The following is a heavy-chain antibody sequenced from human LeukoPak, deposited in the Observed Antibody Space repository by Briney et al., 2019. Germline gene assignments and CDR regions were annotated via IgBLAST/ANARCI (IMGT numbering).Heavy chain of an antibody. Sequence: GGSLRLSCSASGFTFSSYAMHWVRQAPGKGLECVSAISSNGGSTYYADSVKGRFTISRDNSKNTLYLQMSSLRAEDTAVYYCVNGVGATVYYFDYWGQGTLVTVSS. CDR3: VNGVGATVYYFDY. CDR2: ISSNGGST. CDR1: GFTFSSYA. J-gene: IGHJ4*02. D-gene: IGHD1-26*01. V-gene: IGHV3-64D*06.